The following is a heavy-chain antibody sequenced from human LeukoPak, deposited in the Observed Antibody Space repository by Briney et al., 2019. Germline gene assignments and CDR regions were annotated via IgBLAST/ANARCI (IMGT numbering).Heavy chain of an antibody. CDR3: ARLSSSWDDC. CDR1: GYTFTGYY. V-gene: IGHV1-2*02. CDR2: INPNSGVT. Sequence: GASVKVSCKASGYTFTGYYMHWVRQAPGQGLEWMGWINPNSGVTNYAQKFQGRVTMTRDMSISTAYMELSRLTSDDTAVFYCARLSSSWDDCWGQGTLVTVSS. J-gene: IGHJ4*02. D-gene: IGHD2-2*01.